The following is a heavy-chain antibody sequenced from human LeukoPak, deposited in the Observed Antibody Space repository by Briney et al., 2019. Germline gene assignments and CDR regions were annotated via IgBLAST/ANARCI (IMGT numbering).Heavy chain of an antibody. V-gene: IGHV3-7*01. Sequence: PGGSLRLSCAASGFTFSNYWMSWVRQAPGKGLEWVANIKQDGSEKYYVDSVKGRFTISRDNAKNSLYLQMNSLRAEDTAVYYCARVDGNDAFDIWGQGTMVTVSS. D-gene: IGHD1-1*01. CDR1: GFTFSNYW. J-gene: IGHJ3*02. CDR2: IKQDGSEK. CDR3: ARVDGNDAFDI.